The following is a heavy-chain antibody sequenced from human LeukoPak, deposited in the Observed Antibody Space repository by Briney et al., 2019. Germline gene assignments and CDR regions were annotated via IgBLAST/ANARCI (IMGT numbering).Heavy chain of an antibody. J-gene: IGHJ4*02. Sequence: GGSLRLSCAASGFTFSDYSMNWVRQAPGKGLVWVSRIASDGSSTTYADSVKGRFSISRDNAKNTLYLQMNSLRVEDTAVYYCARGRPHGNDYWGQGTLVTVSS. CDR3: ARGRPHGNDY. CDR2: IASDGSST. CDR1: GFTFSDYS. D-gene: IGHD4-23*01. V-gene: IGHV3-74*01.